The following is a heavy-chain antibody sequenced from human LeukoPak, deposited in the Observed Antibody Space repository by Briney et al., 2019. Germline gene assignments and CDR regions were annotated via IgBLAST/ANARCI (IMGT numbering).Heavy chain of an antibody. CDR3: ARGSALDYGDYYYYGMDV. CDR1: GFTFRSYS. CDR2: ISSSSSTI. D-gene: IGHD4-17*01. J-gene: IGHJ6*02. V-gene: IGHV3-48*01. Sequence: GGSLRLSCAASGFTFRSYSVNWVRQAPGKGLEWVSYISSSSSTIYYADSVKGRFTISRDNAKKSMYLQMNSLRAEDTAVYYCARGSALDYGDYYYYGMDVWGQGTTVTVSS.